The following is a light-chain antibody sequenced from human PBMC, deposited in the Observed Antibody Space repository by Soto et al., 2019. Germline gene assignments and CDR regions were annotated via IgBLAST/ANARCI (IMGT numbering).Light chain of an antibody. CDR2: EDT. Sequence: QSALTQPASVSGSPGQSITISCAGTSSDVGSHPLVSWYQQHPGKAPKLMISEDTKRPSGVSNRFSGSKSGNTASLTISGLQAEDEADYYCSSYTSSSTVLFGGGTKVTVL. J-gene: IGLJ2*01. CDR1: SSDVGSHPL. CDR3: SSYTSSSTVL. V-gene: IGLV2-14*02.